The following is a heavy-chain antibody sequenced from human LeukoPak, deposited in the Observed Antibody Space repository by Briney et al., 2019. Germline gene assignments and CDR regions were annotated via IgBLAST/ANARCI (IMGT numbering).Heavy chain of an antibody. CDR1: GFTFSSYE. Sequence: GRSLRLSCAASGFTFSSYEMNWVRQAPGKGLEWVSFISSSGSTKYYADSVKGRFTISRDNAKNSLYLQMNSLRAEDTAVYYCARGSWAVRKGLWFGELFPNLFDYWGQGTLVTVSS. CDR2: ISSSGSTK. CDR3: ARGSWAVRKGLWFGELFPNLFDY. V-gene: IGHV3-48*03. J-gene: IGHJ4*02. D-gene: IGHD3-10*01.